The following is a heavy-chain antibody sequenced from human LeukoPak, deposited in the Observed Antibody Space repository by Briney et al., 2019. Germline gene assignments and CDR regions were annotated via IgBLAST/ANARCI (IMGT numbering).Heavy chain of an antibody. V-gene: IGHV3-30*04. CDR1: GFTFSSYA. D-gene: IGHD3-9*01. CDR2: ISYDGSNK. J-gene: IGHJ4*02. CDR3: ARALYDILTGSFDY. Sequence: PGGSLRLSCAASGFTFSSYAMHWVRQAPGKGLEWVAVISYDGSNKYYADSVKGRFTISRDNSKNTLYLQMNSLRAEDTAVYYCARALYDILTGSFDYWGQGTLVTVSS.